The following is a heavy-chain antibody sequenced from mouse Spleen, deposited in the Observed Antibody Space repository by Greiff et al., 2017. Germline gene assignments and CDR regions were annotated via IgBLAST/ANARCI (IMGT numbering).Heavy chain of an antibody. CDR2: ISNGGGST. CDR3: ARQDYYGRFDY. Sequence: EVKVVESGGGLVQPGGSLKLSCAASGFTFSDYYMYWVRQTPEKRLEWVAYISNGGGSTYYPDTVKGRFTISRDNAKNTLYLQMSRLKSEDTAMYYCARQDYYGRFDYWGQGTTLTVSS. D-gene: IGHD1-1*01. V-gene: IGHV5-12*01. CDR1: GFTFSDYY. J-gene: IGHJ2*01.